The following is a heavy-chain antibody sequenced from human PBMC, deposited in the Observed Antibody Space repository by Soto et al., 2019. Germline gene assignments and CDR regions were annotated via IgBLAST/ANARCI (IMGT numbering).Heavy chain of an antibody. J-gene: IGHJ6*02. V-gene: IGHV1-8*01. CDR1: GYTFTSYD. Sequence: ASVKVSCKASGYTFTSYDINWVRQATGQGLEWMGWMNPSSDNTGYPQKVQGRNTITRNTSIITAYMVLSTLRSEDTAVYYCASPSADSPPTLDYSWSFLSYLYGMDVWGQGTTVTVSS. CDR3: ASPSADSPPTLDYSWSFLSYLYGMDV. D-gene: IGHD3-3*01. CDR2: MNPSSDNT.